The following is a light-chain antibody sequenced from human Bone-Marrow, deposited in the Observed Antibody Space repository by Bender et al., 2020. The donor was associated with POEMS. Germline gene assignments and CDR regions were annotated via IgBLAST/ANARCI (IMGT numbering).Light chain of an antibody. CDR1: SSDVGNYNL. CDR3: VSYTGSNTL. V-gene: IGLV2-14*02. CDR2: EGT. Sequence: QSTLTQPASVSGSPGQSITISCTGTSSDVGNYNLVSWYQQHPGKAPKVLIYEGTRRPSGVSNRFSGSKSGNTASLTVSGLQAEDEADYHCVSYTGSNTLFGGGTKLTVL. J-gene: IGLJ2*01.